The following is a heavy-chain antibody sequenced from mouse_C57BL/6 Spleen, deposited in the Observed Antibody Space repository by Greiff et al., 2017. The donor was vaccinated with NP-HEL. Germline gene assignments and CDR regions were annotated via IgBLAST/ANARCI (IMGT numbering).Heavy chain of an antibody. CDR2: IYPSDSET. D-gene: IGHD3-3*01. CDR3: ARERAGTSYFDY. V-gene: IGHV1-61*01. CDR1: GYTFTSYW. J-gene: IGHJ2*01. Sequence: QVQLQQSGAELVRPGSSVKLSCKASGYTFTSYWLDWVKQRPGQGLEWIGNIYPSDSETHYNQKFKDKATLTVDKSSSTAYMQLSSLTSEDSAVYYCARERAGTSYFDYWGQGTTRTVCS.